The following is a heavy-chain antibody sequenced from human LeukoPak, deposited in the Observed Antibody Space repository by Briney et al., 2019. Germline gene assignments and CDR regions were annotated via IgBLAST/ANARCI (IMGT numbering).Heavy chain of an antibody. J-gene: IGHJ4*02. CDR2: GYYSGTT. D-gene: IGHD3-10*01. CDR1: GGSIKSNY. CDR3: ASPYYYGSGSYV. V-gene: IGHV4-59*12. Sequence: SETLSLTCTVSGGSIKSNYWSWIRQPPGKGLEWIGYGYYSGTTNYNPSFKSRVTISLDTSKSQFSLKLSSVTAADTAVYYCASPYYYGSGSYVWGQGTLVTVSS.